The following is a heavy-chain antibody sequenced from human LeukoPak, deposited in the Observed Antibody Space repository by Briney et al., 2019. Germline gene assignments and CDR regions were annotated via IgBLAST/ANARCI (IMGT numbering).Heavy chain of an antibody. J-gene: IGHJ6*03. CDR1: GYTFTGYY. CDR3: ARTGRGLYYYYYYMDV. Sequence: ASVKVSCKASGYTFTGYYMHWVRQAPGQGLEWMGWINTNTGNPTYAQGFTGRFVFSLDTSVSTAYLQISSLKAEDTAVYYCARTGRGLYYYYYYMDVWGKGTTVTVSS. D-gene: IGHD5-12*01. CDR2: INTNTGNP. V-gene: IGHV7-4-1*02.